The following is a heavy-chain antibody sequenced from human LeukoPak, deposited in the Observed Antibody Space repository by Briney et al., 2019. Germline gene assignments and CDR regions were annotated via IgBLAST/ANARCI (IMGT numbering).Heavy chain of an antibody. J-gene: IGHJ3*02. CDR2: INSYSSDI. Sequence: GGSLRLSCAASGFTFSSYSMTWVRQAPGKGLDWVSSINSYSSDIYYADSVKSRSTISRDNAKNSLYLQMNSLRAEDTAVYYCARKRSPGAFDIWSQGTMVTVSS. CDR3: ARKRSPGAFDI. V-gene: IGHV3-21*01. CDR1: GFTFSSYS.